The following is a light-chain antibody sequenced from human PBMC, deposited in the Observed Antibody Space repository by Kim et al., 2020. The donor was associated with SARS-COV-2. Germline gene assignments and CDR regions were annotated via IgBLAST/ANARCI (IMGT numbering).Light chain of an antibody. V-gene: IGLV3-19*01. Sequence: VAWGQTVRITCQGDSLRSYYATWYQHKPGQAPIVVIYGKNNRPSGIPDRFSGSSSGDTASLTITGTQAGDEADYYCNSRGSNDNVLFGGGTQLTVL. J-gene: IGLJ2*01. CDR3: NSRGSNDNVL. CDR1: SLRSYY. CDR2: GKN.